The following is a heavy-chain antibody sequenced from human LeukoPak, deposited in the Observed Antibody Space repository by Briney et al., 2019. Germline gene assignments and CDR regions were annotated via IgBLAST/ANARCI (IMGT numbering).Heavy chain of an antibody. CDR2: INTGNGDT. CDR3: ASTWGSGGVDY. Sequence: EASVKVSCKASGYPFTSHPIHWVRQAPGQRLEWMGWINTGNGDTKYSQQFQGRVTVTRDTSASTAYMEVSSLRAEDTAVYYCASTWGSGGVDYWGQGTLVTVSS. V-gene: IGHV1-3*04. J-gene: IGHJ4*02. D-gene: IGHD7-27*01. CDR1: GYPFTSHP.